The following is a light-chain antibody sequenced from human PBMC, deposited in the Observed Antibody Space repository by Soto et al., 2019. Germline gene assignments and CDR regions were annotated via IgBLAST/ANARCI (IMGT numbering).Light chain of an antibody. V-gene: IGLV2-14*01. Sequence: QSALTQPASVSGSPRQSITISCTGASSDVGGYTYVSWYQQHPGKAPKLMIYEVNNRPSGVSHRFSGSKSGNTASLTISWLQAEDEADYYCSSYTSSSTLYVFGTGTKV. J-gene: IGLJ1*01. CDR1: SSDVGGYTY. CDR2: EVN. CDR3: SSYTSSSTLYV.